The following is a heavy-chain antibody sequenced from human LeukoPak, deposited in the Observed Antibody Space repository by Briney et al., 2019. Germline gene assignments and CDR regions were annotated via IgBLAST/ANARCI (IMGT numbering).Heavy chain of an antibody. CDR1: GFTFSSYW. J-gene: IGHJ4*02. CDR2: IKQDGSEK. CDR3: ARTQDELLFYYFDY. Sequence: GGSLRLSXAASGFTFSSYWMSWVRQAPGKGVEWVANIKQDGSEKYYVDSVKGRFTISRDNAKNSLYLQMNSLRAEDTAVYYCARTQDELLFYYFDYWGQGTLVTVSS. V-gene: IGHV3-7*01. D-gene: IGHD2-2*01.